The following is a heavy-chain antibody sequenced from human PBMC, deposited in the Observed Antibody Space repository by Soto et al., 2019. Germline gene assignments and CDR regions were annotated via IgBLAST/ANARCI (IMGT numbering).Heavy chain of an antibody. D-gene: IGHD5-12*01. CDR3: ARDLGSGYDWPY. J-gene: IGHJ4*02. CDR1: GGSISSGGYS. Sequence: SETLSLTCAVSGGSISSGGYSWSWIRQPPGKGLEWIGYIYHSGSTYYNPSLKSRVTISVDTSKNQFSLNLTSLTAADTAVYYCARDLGSGYDWPYWGQGTLVTVSS. CDR2: IYHSGST. V-gene: IGHV4-30-2*01.